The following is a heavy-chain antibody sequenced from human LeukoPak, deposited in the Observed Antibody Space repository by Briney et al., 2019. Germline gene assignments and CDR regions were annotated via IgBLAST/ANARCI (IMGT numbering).Heavy chain of an antibody. J-gene: IGHJ6*03. CDR2: INPNSGGT. CDR3: ARVGGYYYDSSGYFGYMDV. D-gene: IGHD3-22*01. Sequence: ASVKVSCKASGYTFTGYYMHWVRQAPGQGLEWMGWINPNSGGTNYAQKFQGRVTMTRDTSISTAYMELSRLRSDDTAVYYCARVGGYYYDSSGYFGYMDVWGKGTTVTVSS. CDR1: GYTFTGYY. V-gene: IGHV1-2*02.